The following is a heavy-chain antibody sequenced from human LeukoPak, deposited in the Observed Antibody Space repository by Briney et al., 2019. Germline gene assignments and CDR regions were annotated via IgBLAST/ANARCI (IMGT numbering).Heavy chain of an antibody. J-gene: IGHJ4*02. CDR3: ARPSGSGWYYFDY. CDR2: IYNSGST. V-gene: IGHV4-59*08. CDR1: GGSISSYY. D-gene: IGHD6-19*01. Sequence: SETLSLTCTVSGGSISSYYWSWLRQPPGKGLEWIGYIYNSGSTKYNPSLKSRVTISVDTPKNQVSLKLSSVTAADTTVYYCARPSGSGWYYFDYWGQGTLVTVSS.